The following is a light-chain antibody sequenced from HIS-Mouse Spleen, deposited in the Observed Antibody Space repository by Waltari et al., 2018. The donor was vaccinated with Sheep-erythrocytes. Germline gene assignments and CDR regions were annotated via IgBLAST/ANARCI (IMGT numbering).Light chain of an antibody. CDR1: RRAVGGCYI. J-gene: IGLJ1*01. V-gene: IGLV2-11*02. Sequence: QSALTQPRSVSGSPGPSVPISRTATRRAVGGCYIVSRYQQHPGKAPKLMIYDVSKRPSGVPDRFSGSKSGNTASLTISGLQAEDEADYYCCSYAGSYNHVFATGTKVTVL. CDR2: DVS. CDR3: CSYAGSYNHV.